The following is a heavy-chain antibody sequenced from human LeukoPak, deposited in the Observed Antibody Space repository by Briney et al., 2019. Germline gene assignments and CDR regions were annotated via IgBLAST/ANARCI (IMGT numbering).Heavy chain of an antibody. Sequence: GGSLRLSCAASGFIFNTYSMNWVRQAPGKGLEWVSSISGNSDYIFYADSVKGRFTISRDNDKNLVSLQMNSLRADDTAVYYCAREPLRGGWFDPWGQGAQVTVS. CDR3: AREPLRGGWFDP. CDR2: ISGNSDYI. V-gene: IGHV3-21*06. J-gene: IGHJ5*02. CDR1: GFIFNTYS. D-gene: IGHD1-14*01.